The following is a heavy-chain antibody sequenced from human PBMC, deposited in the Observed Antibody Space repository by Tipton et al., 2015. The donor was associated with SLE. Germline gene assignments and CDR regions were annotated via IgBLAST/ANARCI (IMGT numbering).Heavy chain of an antibody. D-gene: IGHD5-18*01. CDR3: ARLHGYSYGLNWFDP. V-gene: IGHV4-59*11. J-gene: IGHJ5*02. CDR1: GGSISSRY. Sequence: PGLVKPSETLSLICAVSGGSISSRYWTWIRQTPGKGLEWIGFVYHSGKTEYNPSLKSRVSISVDTSKNQFSLRLKSVTAADTAVYYCARLHGYSYGLNWFDPWGQGTLISVSS. CDR2: VYHSGKT.